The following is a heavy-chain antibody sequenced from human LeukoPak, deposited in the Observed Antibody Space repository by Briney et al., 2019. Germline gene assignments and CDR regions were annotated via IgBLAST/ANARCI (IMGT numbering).Heavy chain of an antibody. CDR1: GFIVSTNY. CDR3: AKRSPVAV. D-gene: IGHD6-19*01. Sequence: GGSLRLSCAASGFIVSTNYMSWVRQAPGKGLEWISVTYSSGYTSYTDSVKGRFTIFRDNSKNTLFLQMNSLRDEDTAVYYCAKRSPVAVWGQGTLVTVPS. CDR2: TYSSGYT. V-gene: IGHV3-66*04. J-gene: IGHJ4*02.